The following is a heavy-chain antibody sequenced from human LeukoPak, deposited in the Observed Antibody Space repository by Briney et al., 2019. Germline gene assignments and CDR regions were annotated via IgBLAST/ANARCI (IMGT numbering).Heavy chain of an antibody. CDR1: GGSISSSSYY. D-gene: IGHD3-10*01. V-gene: IGHV4-39*01. Sequence: SETLSLTCTVSGGSISSSSYYWGWIRQPPGKGLEWIGSIYYSGSTYYNPSLKSRVTISVDTSKNQFSLKLSSVTAADTAVYYCARAWALLMVRGPFDYWGQGTLVTVSS. CDR2: IYYSGST. J-gene: IGHJ4*02. CDR3: ARAWALLMVRGPFDY.